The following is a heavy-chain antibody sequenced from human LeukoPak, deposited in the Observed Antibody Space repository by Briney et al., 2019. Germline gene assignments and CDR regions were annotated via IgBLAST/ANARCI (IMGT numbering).Heavy chain of an antibody. Sequence: GGSLRLSCAASGFTFSSYAMSWVRQAPGKGLEWVSAISGSGGSTYYADSVKGRFTISRDNSKSTLYIQMNSLRAEDTAVYYCARAKPKNMVRGLIMRRESRYYFDYWGQGTLVTVSS. D-gene: IGHD3-10*01. CDR3: ARAKPKNMVRGLIMRRESRYYFDY. CDR1: GFTFSSYA. J-gene: IGHJ4*02. CDR2: ISGSGGST. V-gene: IGHV3-23*01.